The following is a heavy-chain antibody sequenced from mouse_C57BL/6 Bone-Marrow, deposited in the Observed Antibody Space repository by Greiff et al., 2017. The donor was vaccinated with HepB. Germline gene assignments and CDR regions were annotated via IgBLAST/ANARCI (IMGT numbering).Heavy chain of an antibody. V-gene: IGHV1-55*01. CDR3: EPAITTVVGVDY. J-gene: IGHJ2*01. CDR2: IYPGSGST. CDR1: GYTFTSYW. Sequence: QVQLQQPGAELVKPGASVKMSCKASGYTFTSYWITWVKQRPGQGLEWIGDIYPGSGSTNYNEKFKSKATLTVDTSSSTAYMQLSSLTSEDSAVYYCEPAITTVVGVDYWGQGTTLTVSS. D-gene: IGHD1-1*01.